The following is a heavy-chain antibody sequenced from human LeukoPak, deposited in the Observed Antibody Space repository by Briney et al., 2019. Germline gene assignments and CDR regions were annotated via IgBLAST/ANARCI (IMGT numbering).Heavy chain of an antibody. CDR2: ISSSGSTI. Sequence: AGGSLRLSCAASGFTFSSYEMNWVRQAPGKGLEWVSYISSSGSTIYYADSVKGRFTISRDNAKNSLYLQMNSLRAEDAAVYYCARSTRDSAWYIDEYWGQGALVTVSS. D-gene: IGHD6-19*01. CDR1: GFTFSSYE. J-gene: IGHJ4*02. CDR3: ARSTRDSAWYIDEY. V-gene: IGHV3-48*03.